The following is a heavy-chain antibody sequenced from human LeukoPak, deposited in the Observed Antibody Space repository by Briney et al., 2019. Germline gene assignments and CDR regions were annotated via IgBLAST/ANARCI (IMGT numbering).Heavy chain of an antibody. D-gene: IGHD2-2*01. CDR1: GGSISSGGYY. Sequence: SETLSLTCTVSGGSISSGGYYWSWIRQHPGKGLEWIGYIYYSGSTYYNPSLKSRVTISVDTSKNQFSLKLSSVTAADTAVYYCARSVYCSSTSCTGFRRLDYWGQGTLVTVSS. V-gene: IGHV4-31*03. CDR3: ARSVYCSSTSCTGFRRLDY. CDR2: IYYSGST. J-gene: IGHJ4*02.